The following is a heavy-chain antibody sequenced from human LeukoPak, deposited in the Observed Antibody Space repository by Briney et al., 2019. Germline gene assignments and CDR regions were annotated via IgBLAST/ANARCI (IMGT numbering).Heavy chain of an antibody. CDR1: GFTFGDYA. D-gene: IGHD2-15*01. V-gene: IGHV3-49*03. Sequence: GGSLRLSCTASGFTFGDYAMSWFRQAPGKGLEWVGFIRSKAYGGTTEYAASVKGRFTISRDDSKSIAYLQMNSLKTEDTAVYYCTTPTLVVVVAGFHFDYWGQGTLVTVSS. CDR3: TTPTLVVVVAGFHFDY. CDR2: IRSKAYGGTT. J-gene: IGHJ4*02.